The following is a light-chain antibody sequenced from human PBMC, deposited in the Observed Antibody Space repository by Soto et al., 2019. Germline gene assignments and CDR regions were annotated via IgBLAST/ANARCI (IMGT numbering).Light chain of an antibody. J-gene: IGKJ4*01. CDR2: KAS. V-gene: IGKV1-5*03. CDR1: QSISSW. CDR3: QQYNSYPLT. Sequence: DIQMTQSPCTLSASVGDRVTITCRASQSISSWLAWYQQKPGKAPNLLIYKASSLESGVPSRFSGSGSGTEFTLTISSLQPDDFATYYCQQYNSYPLTFGGGNKVEIK.